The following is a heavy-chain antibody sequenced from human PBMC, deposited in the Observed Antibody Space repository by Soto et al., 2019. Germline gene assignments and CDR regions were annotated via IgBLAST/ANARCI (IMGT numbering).Heavy chain of an antibody. CDR3: ARKVAGTDSYGMHV. J-gene: IGHJ6*02. CDR1: GFTFSSYG. V-gene: IGHV3-33*01. Sequence: HVQLVESGGGVVQPGRSLRLSCAASGFTFSSYGMHWVRQAPGKGLEWVALIWYDGSNKYYADSVKGRFTISRDNSNNVLYLQMDSLRAEDTAVYYCARKVAGTDSYGMHVWGQGTTVTVSS. CDR2: IWYDGSNK. D-gene: IGHD6-19*01.